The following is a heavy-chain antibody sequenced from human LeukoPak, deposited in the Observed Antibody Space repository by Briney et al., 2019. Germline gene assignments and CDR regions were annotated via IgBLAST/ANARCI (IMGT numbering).Heavy chain of an antibody. CDR3: AREKRGNSNGDPNGEYYYYYYMDV. CDR1: GGSISSSSYY. D-gene: IGHD4-11*01. CDR2: IYYSGST. V-gene: IGHV4-39*07. Sequence: PSETLSLTCTVSGGSISSSSYYWGWIRQPPGKGLEWIGSIYYSGSTYYNPSLKSRVTISVDTSKNQFSLKLSSVTAADTAVYYCAREKRGNSNGDPNGEYYYYYYMDVWGKGTTVTVSS. J-gene: IGHJ6*03.